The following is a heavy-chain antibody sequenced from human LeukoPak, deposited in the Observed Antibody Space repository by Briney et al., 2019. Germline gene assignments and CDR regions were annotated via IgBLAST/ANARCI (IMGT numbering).Heavy chain of an antibody. V-gene: IGHV3-23*01. CDR3: TKDPCDS. CDR1: GFTFSSYA. J-gene: IGHJ4*02. CDR2: IIGSGGST. Sequence: GGSLRLSCAASGFTFSSYAMTWVRQAPGKGLEWVSAIIGSGGSTYYADSVKGRFTISRDNSKNMVYLQINSLRAEDTAIYYCTKDPCDSWGQGTLVTVSS.